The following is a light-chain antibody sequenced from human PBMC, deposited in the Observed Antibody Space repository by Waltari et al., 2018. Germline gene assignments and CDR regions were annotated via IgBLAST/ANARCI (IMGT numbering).Light chain of an antibody. CDR3: QQFDSSPGT. Sequence: EIVLTQSPGTLSLSPGERATLSCRASQSLSSIYLAWYQQKPGQAPRLLIDGTSSRATGIPDRFSGSGSGTDFTLTISRLEAEDFAVYYCQQFDSSPGTFGQGTKVEIK. CDR2: GTS. J-gene: IGKJ1*01. CDR1: QSLSSIY. V-gene: IGKV3-20*01.